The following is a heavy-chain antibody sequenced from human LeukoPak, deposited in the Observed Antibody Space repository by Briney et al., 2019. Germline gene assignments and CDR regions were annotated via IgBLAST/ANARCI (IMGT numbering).Heavy chain of an antibody. CDR3: AHRRSRWLQYYFDY. CDR2: IDWCEDK. V-gene: IGHV2-70*12. Sequence: SGPTLVNPTQTLTLTRTFSGFSLSTSGMCVSWVRQPPGKALEWVARIDWCEDKNYSTSLKSTLTISKDTPKNQVVLTMTNMDPVDTATYYCAHRRSRWLQYYFDYWGQGTQVTVSS. CDR1: GFSLSTSGMC. D-gene: IGHD5-24*01. J-gene: IGHJ4*02.